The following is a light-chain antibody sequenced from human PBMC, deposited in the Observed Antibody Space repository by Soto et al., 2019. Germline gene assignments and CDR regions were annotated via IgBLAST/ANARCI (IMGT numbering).Light chain of an antibody. CDR2: KDN. CDR3: QSPERSGTSVQ. J-gene: IGLJ2*01. Sequence: SYELTQPPSVSLSPGQTARIACSGDAMPNQYAYWYQQKPGQAPILVIYKDNERPSGIPERFSGDNSGTTATLTIRGVKAEDEGHYSFQSPERSGTSVQFGRGTNLPAL. CDR1: AMPNQY. V-gene: IGLV3-25*01.